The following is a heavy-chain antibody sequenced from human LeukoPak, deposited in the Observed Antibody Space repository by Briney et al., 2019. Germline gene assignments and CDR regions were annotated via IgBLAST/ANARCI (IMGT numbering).Heavy chain of an antibody. CDR1: GFTFRNYA. CDR3: ARDGGY. V-gene: IGHV3-23*01. CDR2: ITASGDLT. Sequence: GSLRLSCAASGFTFRNYAMSWVRQAPGKGLEWVSAITASGDLTYYADSVKGRFSISRDNSKNTLYLQMTSLTAEDTAIYYCARDGGYWGQGTPVTVSS. J-gene: IGHJ4*01.